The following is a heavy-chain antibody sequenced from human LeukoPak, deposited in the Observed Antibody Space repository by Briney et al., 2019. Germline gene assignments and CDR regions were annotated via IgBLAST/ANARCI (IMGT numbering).Heavy chain of an antibody. CDR2: IWYDGTNK. J-gene: IGHJ4*02. CDR1: GFTFSNYW. V-gene: IGHV3-33*08. CDR3: AREANRVPGTMYFDY. D-gene: IGHD2-2*01. Sequence: PGGSLRLSCAASGFTFSNYWMNWVRQAPGKGLEWVAVIWYDGTNKFYADSVKGRFTISRDNSKNTLNLQMNSLRAEDTAVYYCAREANRVPGTMYFDYWGQGTLVTVSS.